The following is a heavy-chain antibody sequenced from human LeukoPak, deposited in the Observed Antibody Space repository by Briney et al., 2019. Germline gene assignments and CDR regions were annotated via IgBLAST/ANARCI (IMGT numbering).Heavy chain of an antibody. CDR1: GFTFSNAW. CDR2: IKSKTDGGTT. V-gene: IGHV3-15*01. Sequence: GGSLRLSCAASGFTFSNAWMSWVRQAPGKGLEWVGRIKSKTDGGTTGYAAPVKGRFTISRDDSKNTLYLQMNSLRAEDTAVYYCAKDLYYYDSSGYYPGEDYWGQGTLVTVSS. D-gene: IGHD3-22*01. J-gene: IGHJ4*02. CDR3: AKDLYYYDSSGYYPGEDY.